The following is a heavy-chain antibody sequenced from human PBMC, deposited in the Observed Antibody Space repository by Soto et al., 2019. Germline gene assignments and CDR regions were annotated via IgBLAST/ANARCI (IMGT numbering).Heavy chain of an antibody. D-gene: IGHD3-10*02. J-gene: IGHJ6*03. CDR2: ISGSGGST. Sequence: EVQLLESGGGLVQPGGSLRLSCAASGFTFSSYAMSWVRQAPGKGLEWVSAISGSGGSTYYADSVKGRFTISRDNSKNTLYLQMNSLRAEDTAVYYCARRTGLEYMFLADVYYYYMDVWGKGTTVTVSS. CDR3: ARRTGLEYMFLADVYYYYMDV. CDR1: GFTFSSYA. V-gene: IGHV3-23*01.